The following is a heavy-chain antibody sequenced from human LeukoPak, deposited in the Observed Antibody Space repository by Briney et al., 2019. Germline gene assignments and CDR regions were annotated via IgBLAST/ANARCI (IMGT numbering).Heavy chain of an antibody. CDR3: TRHHPIVVVASH. CDR1: GFTFSGSA. D-gene: IGHD2-15*01. V-gene: IGHV3-73*01. CDR2: IRSKANSYAT. J-gene: IGHJ4*02. Sequence: GGSLRLSCAASGFTFSGSAMHWVRQASGKGLEWVGRIRSKANSYATAYAASVKGRFTISRDDSKNTAYLQMNSLKTEDTAVYHCTRHHPIVVVASHWGQGTLVTVSS.